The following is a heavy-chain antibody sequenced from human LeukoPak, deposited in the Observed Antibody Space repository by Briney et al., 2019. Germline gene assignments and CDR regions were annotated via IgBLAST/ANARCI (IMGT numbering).Heavy chain of an antibody. V-gene: IGHV3-21*01. CDR3: ARAIFSSGWYLVDY. Sequence: GGSLRLSCAASGFTFGSYSMNWVRQAPGKGLEWVSSISTSISYIYYADSEKGRFTISRDNAKNSLYLQMNSLRAEDTAVYYCARAIFSSGWYLVDYWGRRTLVTVSS. CDR1: GFTFGSYS. D-gene: IGHD6-19*01. J-gene: IGHJ4*02. CDR2: ISTSISYI.